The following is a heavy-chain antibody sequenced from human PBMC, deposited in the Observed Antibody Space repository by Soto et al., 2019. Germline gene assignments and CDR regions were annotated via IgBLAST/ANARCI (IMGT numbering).Heavy chain of an antibody. Sequence: EVQLVESGGGLIQPGGSLRLSCAVSGFTVSNNYMSWVRQAPGKGLEGVSVIYSGGYTAYGDSVKGRFTISRDNSKNTLSLKKNARGAHSRGLFFGGAGPGGGGYWGQGTLVTVSS. CDR1: GFTVSNNY. V-gene: IGHV3-53*01. D-gene: IGHD3-10*01. J-gene: IGHJ4*02. CDR3: GAGPGGGGY. CDR2: IYSGGYT.